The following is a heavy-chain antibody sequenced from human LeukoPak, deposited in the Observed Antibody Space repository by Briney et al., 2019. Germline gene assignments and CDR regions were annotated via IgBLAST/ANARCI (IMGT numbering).Heavy chain of an antibody. V-gene: IGHV1-46*01. CDR1: GYTFTSYY. D-gene: IGHD1-26*01. CDR3: ARQWELTGWFDP. CDR2: INPSGGST. J-gene: IGHJ5*02. Sequence: GASVKVSCKASGYTFTSYYMHWVRQAPGQGLEWMGIINPSGGSTSYAQKFQGRVTMTRDMSTSTVYMELSSLRSEDTAVYYCARQWELTGWFDPWGQGTLVTVSS.